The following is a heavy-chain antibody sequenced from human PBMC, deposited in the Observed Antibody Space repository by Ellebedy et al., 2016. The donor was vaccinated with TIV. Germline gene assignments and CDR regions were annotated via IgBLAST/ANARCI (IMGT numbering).Heavy chain of an antibody. CDR1: GYTFTTYG. V-gene: IGHV1-18*01. Sequence: ASVKVSCXASGYTFTTYGITWVRQAPGQGLEWMGCIRNYNGNTKYAQKFQGRVTMTTDTSTGTANMELRSLRSDDTAMYYCTRALIAVPGASGGGFDYWGQGTLVTVSS. D-gene: IGHD6-19*01. J-gene: IGHJ4*02. CDR2: IRNYNGNT. CDR3: TRALIAVPGASGGGFDY.